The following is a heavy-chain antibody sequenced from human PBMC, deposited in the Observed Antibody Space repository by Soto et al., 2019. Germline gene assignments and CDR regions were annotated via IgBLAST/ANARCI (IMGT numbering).Heavy chain of an antibody. CDR3: ARLKNSSSWYWFDP. CDR2: ISAYNGNT. J-gene: IGHJ5*02. Sequence: ASVKVSCKASGYTFTSYGISWVRQDPGQGLEWMGWISAYNGNTNYAQKLQGRVTMTTDTSTSTAYMELRSLRSDDTAVYYCARLKNSSSWYWFDPWGQGTLVTVSS. CDR1: GYTFTSYG. V-gene: IGHV1-18*01. D-gene: IGHD6-13*01.